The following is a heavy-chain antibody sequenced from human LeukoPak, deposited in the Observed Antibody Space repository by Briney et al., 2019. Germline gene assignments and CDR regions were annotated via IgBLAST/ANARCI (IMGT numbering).Heavy chain of an antibody. J-gene: IGHJ6*03. CDR3: AGITMVRGATSYYYYYMDV. CDR2: IIPIFGTA. V-gene: IGHV1-69*06. Sequence: ASVKVSCKASGGTFSSYAISWVRQAPGQGLEWMGGIIPIFGTANYAQKFQGRVTITADKSTSTAYMELSSLRSEDTAVYYCAGITMVRGATSYYYYYMDVWGKGTTVTVSS. CDR1: GGTFSSYA. D-gene: IGHD3-10*01.